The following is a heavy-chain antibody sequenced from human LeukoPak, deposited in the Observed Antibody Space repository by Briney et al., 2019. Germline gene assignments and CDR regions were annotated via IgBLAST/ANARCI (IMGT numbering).Heavy chain of an antibody. CDR3: AKRVGAQMAGNAFDI. D-gene: IGHD5-24*01. CDR1: GFTFSSYS. V-gene: IGHV3-23*01. J-gene: IGHJ3*02. Sequence: PPGGSLRLSCAASGFTFSSYSMNWVRQAPGKGLEWVSGISGSGGSTYYADSVKGRFTISRDNSKNTLYLQMNSLRAEDTAVYYCAKRVGAQMAGNAFDIWGHGTMVTVSS. CDR2: ISGSGGST.